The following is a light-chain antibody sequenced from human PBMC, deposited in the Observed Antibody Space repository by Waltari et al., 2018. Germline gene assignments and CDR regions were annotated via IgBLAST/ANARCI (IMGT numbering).Light chain of an antibody. CDR2: GAS. V-gene: IGKV3-15*01. CDR3: QHYSNWPPWT. CDR1: QSVSRN. J-gene: IGKJ1*01. Sequence: EIVMTQSPATLSVSPGERAPLPCRASQSVSRNLAWYQQKPGQAPRLLIYGASTRATGIPARFSGSGFGTEFTLAISSLQSEDFAVYYCQHYSNWPPWTFGQGTKVEIK.